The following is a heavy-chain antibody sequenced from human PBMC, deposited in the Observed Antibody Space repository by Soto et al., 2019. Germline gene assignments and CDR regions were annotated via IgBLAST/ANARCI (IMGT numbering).Heavy chain of an antibody. CDR1: GFTFSSYW. J-gene: IGHJ6*02. V-gene: IGHV3-74*01. CDR2: INSDGSST. Sequence: EVQLVESGGGLAQPGGSLRLSCAASGFTFSSYWMHWVRQAPGRGLVWFSRINSDGSSTSYADSVKGRFTISRDNAKNTLYLQMNSLRAEDTAVYYCARDKRYCSGGSCYPPFGMDVWGQGTTVTVSS. D-gene: IGHD2-15*01. CDR3: ARDKRYCSGGSCYPPFGMDV.